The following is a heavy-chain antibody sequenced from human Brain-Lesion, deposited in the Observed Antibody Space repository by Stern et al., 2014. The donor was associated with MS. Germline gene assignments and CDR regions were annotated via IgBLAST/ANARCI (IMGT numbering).Heavy chain of an antibody. CDR3: ATLSPGAGGNYYRHFDY. Sequence: QVQLMQSGAEVKKPGASVKVSCQVSGYPLPELSMHWVRQAPRKGLEWMGGFDPEDGETIYAQKFQGRVTMTEDTSTDTAYMELSSLRSEDTAVYYCATLSPGAGGNYYRHFDYWGQGTLVTVSS. D-gene: IGHD1-26*01. CDR1: GYPLPELS. CDR2: FDPEDGET. V-gene: IGHV1-24*01. J-gene: IGHJ4*02.